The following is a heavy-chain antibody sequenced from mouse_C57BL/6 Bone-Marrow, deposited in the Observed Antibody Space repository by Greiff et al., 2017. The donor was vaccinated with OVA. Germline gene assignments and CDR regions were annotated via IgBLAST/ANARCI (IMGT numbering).Heavy chain of an antibody. CDR1: GYSITSDY. CDR3: ARGYDYGKALYWYFDV. V-gene: IGHV3-8*01. J-gene: IGHJ1*03. D-gene: IGHD2-4*01. Sequence: DVKLVESGPGLAKPSQTLSLTCSVTGYSITSDYWNWIRQFPGNKLEYMGYISYSGSTYYNPSLKSRISITRDTSKNQYFLQLNSVTTEDTATYYGARGYDYGKALYWYFDVWGTGTTVTVSA. CDR2: ISYSGST.